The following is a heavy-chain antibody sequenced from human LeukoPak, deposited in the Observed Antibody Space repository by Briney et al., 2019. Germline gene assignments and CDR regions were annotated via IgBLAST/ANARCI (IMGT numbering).Heavy chain of an antibody. V-gene: IGHV1-2*02. J-gene: IGHJ5*02. CDR3: ARGPETVVVITTNWIDP. CDR2: INPNSGGT. CDR1: GYIFTGNY. D-gene: IGHD3-22*01. Sequence: ASVKVSCKASGYIFTGNYIHWVRQAPGQGLEWMGWINPNSGGTKYAQKFQGRVSMARDTSISTAYMELSGLRYDDTAVYFCARGPETVVVITTNWIDPWGQGTLVTVSS.